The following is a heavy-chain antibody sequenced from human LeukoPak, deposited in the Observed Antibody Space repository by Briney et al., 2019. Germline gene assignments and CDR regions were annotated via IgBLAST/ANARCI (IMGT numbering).Heavy chain of an antibody. D-gene: IGHD3-10*01. J-gene: IGHJ4*02. CDR3: ARDFGGSGSYHYFDY. V-gene: IGHV1-2*02. Sequence: GASVKVSCKASGYTFTGYYMHWVRQAPGQGLEWMGWINPNSGGTNYAQKFQGRVTMTRDTSISTAYMELSRLRSADTAVYYCARDFGGSGSYHYFDYWGQGTLVTVSP. CDR2: INPNSGGT. CDR1: GYTFTGYY.